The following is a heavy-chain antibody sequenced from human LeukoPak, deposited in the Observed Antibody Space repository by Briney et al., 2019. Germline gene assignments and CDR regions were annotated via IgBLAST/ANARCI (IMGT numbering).Heavy chain of an antibody. CDR3: ARGAGTAFDY. V-gene: IGHV4-34*01. CDR1: GGSFSGYY. CDR2: INHSGST. J-gene: IGHJ4*02. Sequence: SETLSLTCAVYGGSFSGYYWSWIRQPPGNGLEWIGEINHSGSTNYNPSLKSRVTISVDTSKNQFSLKLSSVTAADTAVYYCARGAGTAFDYWGQGTLVTVSS.